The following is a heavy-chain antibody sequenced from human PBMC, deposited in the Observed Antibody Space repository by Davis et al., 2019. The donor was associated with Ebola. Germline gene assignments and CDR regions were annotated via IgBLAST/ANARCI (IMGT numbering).Heavy chain of an antibody. D-gene: IGHD1-26*01. CDR2: IAGSGGNT. Sequence: GESLKISCAASGFTFSSYAMSWVRQAPGKGLEWVAAIAGSGGNTFYADSMKGRSTISRDNPKNTLYLQMNSLRAEDTAVYFCVKGLYSLMDVWGKGTTVTVSS. CDR3: VKGLYSLMDV. CDR1: GFTFSSYA. V-gene: IGHV3-23*01. J-gene: IGHJ6*04.